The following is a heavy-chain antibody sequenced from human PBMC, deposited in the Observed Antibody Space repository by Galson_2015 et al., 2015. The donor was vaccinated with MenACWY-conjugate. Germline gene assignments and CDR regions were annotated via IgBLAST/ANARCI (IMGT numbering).Heavy chain of an antibody. CDR1: GFSLPSTGEG. CDR3: AHGGYDFGHFDY. D-gene: IGHD5-12*01. CDR2: IYWDDGE. Sequence: PALVKPPQTLTLTCTFSGFSLPSTGEGVGWIRQPPGKALEWLAFIYWDDGERYSPSLKSRLTITKDTSRNQVVLTLANMDHVDTGTYFCAHGGYDFGHFDYWGQGSLVTVSS. V-gene: IGHV2-5*02. J-gene: IGHJ4*02.